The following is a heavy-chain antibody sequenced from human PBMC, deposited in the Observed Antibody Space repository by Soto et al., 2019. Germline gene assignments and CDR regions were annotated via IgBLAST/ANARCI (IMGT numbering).Heavy chain of an antibody. J-gene: IGHJ6*02. D-gene: IGHD3-22*01. V-gene: IGHV3-53*01. Sequence: GGSLRLSCAASGFTVSSNYMSWVRQAPGKGLEWVSVIYSGGSTYYADSVKGRFTISRDNSKNTLYLQMNSLRAEDTAVYYCARAVNDYYDSSGYYYRGYYYGMDVWGQGTTVTVSS. CDR3: ARAVNDYYDSSGYYYRGYYYGMDV. CDR1: GFTVSSNY. CDR2: IYSGGST.